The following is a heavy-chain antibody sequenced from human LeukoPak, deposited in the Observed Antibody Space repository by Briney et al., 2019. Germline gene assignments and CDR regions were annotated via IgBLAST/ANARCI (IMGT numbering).Heavy chain of an antibody. J-gene: IGHJ4*02. Sequence: GESLKISCKGSGYSFTSYWIGWVRQMPGKGLEWMGIIYPADSDTRYSPSFQGQVIISADKSINTAYLQWSSLKASDTAMYYCARIPYYDFWSGYYRNYYFDYWGQGTLVTVSS. D-gene: IGHD3-3*01. CDR2: IYPADSDT. CDR1: GYSFTSYW. CDR3: ARIPYYDFWSGYYRNYYFDY. V-gene: IGHV5-51*01.